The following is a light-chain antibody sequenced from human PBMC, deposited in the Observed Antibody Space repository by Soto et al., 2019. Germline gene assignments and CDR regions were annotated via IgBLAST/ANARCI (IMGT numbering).Light chain of an antibody. V-gene: IGLV1-40*01. J-gene: IGLJ1*01. CDR2: CNS. CDR1: SSNIGAGYD. Sequence: QSVLTQPPSVSGAPGQRVTISCTGSSSNIGAGYDVHWYQQLPGTAPKLLIYCNSNRPSGVPDRFSGSKSGTSASLAITGLQAEDEADYYCQSYDSSLSGRVFGTGTKVTVL. CDR3: QSYDSSLSGRV.